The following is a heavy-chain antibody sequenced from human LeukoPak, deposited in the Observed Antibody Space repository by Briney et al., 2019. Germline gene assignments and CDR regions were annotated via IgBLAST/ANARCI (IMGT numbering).Heavy chain of an antibody. CDR2: ISGSGGST. CDR3: AKWAQAPYFDY. J-gene: IGHJ4*02. V-gene: IGHV3-23*01. CDR1: GFTVSSNY. Sequence: GGSLRLSCAASGFTVSSNYMSWVRQAPGKGLEWVSVISGSGGSTYYADSVKGRFTISRDNSKNTLYLQMNSLRAEDTAVYYCAKWAQAPYFDYWGQGTLVTVSS.